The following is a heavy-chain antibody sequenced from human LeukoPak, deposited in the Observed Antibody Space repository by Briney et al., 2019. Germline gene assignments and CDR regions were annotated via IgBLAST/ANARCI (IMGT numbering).Heavy chain of an antibody. Sequence: GGSLRLSCAASGFTFSSYGMHWVRQAPGKGLEWVAFIRYDGSNKYYADSVKGRFTISRDNSKNTLYLQMNSLRAEDTDVYYCAKDLLAARPSVQYFDYWGQGTLVTVSS. CDR1: GFTFSSYG. J-gene: IGHJ4*02. CDR3: AKDLLAARPSVQYFDY. V-gene: IGHV3-30*02. D-gene: IGHD6-6*01. CDR2: IRYDGSNK.